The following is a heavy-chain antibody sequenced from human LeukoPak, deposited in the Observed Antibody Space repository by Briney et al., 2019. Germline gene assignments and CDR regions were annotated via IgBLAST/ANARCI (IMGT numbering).Heavy chain of an antibody. V-gene: IGHV3-21*01. CDR3: ARDNYYDSSGLGY. CDR2: ISGSGGST. D-gene: IGHD3-22*01. Sequence: SGGSLRLSCAASGFTVSSNYMSWVRQAPGKGLEWVSAISGSGGSTYYADSVKGRFTISRDNAKNSLYLQMNSLRAEDTAVYYCARDNYYDSSGLGYWGQGTLVTVSS. J-gene: IGHJ4*02. CDR1: GFTVSSNY.